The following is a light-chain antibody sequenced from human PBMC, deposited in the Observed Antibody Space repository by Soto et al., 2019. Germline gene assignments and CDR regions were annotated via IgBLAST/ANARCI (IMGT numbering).Light chain of an antibody. CDR1: QSVSSY. Sequence: EIVLTQSPATLSLSPGERATLSCRASQSVSSYLAWYQQQPGQAPRLLIYDASNRATVSQASFSGSGSGTDFTLTISSLEPEDFADYYCQQRSNWRWTFGQGTKVEIK. V-gene: IGKV3-11*01. CDR3: QQRSNWRWT. CDR2: DAS. J-gene: IGKJ1*01.